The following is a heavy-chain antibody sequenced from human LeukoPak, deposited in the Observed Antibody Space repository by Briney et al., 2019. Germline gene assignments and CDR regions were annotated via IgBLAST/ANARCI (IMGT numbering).Heavy chain of an antibody. CDR1: GYTFTGYY. CDR3: ARVKYYYDSSGYYYLY. CDR2: INPNSGGT. J-gene: IGHJ4*02. V-gene: IGHV1-2*02. D-gene: IGHD3-22*01. Sequence: ASVKVSCKASGYTFTGYYMHWVRQAPGQGLEWMGWINPNSGGTNYAQKFQGRVTMTRDTSISTAYMELSRLRSDDTAVYYCARVKYYYDSSGYYYLYWGQGTLVTVSS.